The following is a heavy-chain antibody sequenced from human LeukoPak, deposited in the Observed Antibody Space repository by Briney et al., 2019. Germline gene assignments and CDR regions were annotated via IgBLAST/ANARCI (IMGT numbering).Heavy chain of an antibody. CDR2: ITTSDGNT. J-gene: IGHJ4*02. Sequence: PGGSLRLSCAASGFTFSSYTMSWVRQAPGKGLGWVSTITTSDGNTYYADSVKGRSTVSRDNSKNTLFLQMNSLRAEDTAVYYCAKDGGLWVSAHWGDSWGRGTLVTVSS. CDR3: AKDGGLWVSAHWGDS. V-gene: IGHV3-23*01. D-gene: IGHD7-27*01. CDR1: GFTFSSYT.